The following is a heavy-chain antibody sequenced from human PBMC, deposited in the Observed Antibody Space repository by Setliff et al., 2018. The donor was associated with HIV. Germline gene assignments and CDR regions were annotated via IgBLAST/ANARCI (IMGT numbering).Heavy chain of an antibody. CDR1: GDSISTDY. J-gene: IGHJ4*02. D-gene: IGHD4-17*01. V-gene: IGHV4-4*09. CDR3: ARFDTVTTVFTFDY. Sequence: SETLSLTCTVSGDSISTDYWTWIRQPPGKGLEWIGYIYNSASTSYNPSLKSRVTISADTSKNQFSLKLSSVTAADTAVYYCARFDTVTTVFTFDYWGQGTLVTVPQ. CDR2: IYNSAST.